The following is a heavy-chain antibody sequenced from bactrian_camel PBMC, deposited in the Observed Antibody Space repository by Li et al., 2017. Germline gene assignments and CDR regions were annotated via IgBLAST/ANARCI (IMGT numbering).Heavy chain of an antibody. CDR1: GFMSIDSD. CDR2: VSASGRT. Sequence: HVQLVESGGGLVQTGGSLRLSCTASGFMSIDSDLGWYRQAPGNECELVALVSASGRTDYGDSVKGRFTISRDYAKGTLDLQMNDLKPEDTAVYYCAADRYLSSTAGRAEFKYKYWGQGTQVTVS. CDR3: AADRYLSSTAGRAEFKYKY. J-gene: IGHJ4*01. V-gene: IGHV3S53*01.